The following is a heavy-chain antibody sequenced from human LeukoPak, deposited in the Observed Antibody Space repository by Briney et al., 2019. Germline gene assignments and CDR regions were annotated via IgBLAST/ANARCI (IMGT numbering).Heavy chain of an antibody. J-gene: IGHJ4*02. Sequence: GASVKVSCKASGGTFSSYAISWVRQAPGQGLEWMGGIIPIFGTANYAQKFQGRVTITTDESTSTAYMELSSLRSEDTAVYYCARDLMAAAGNFDYWGQGTLVTVSS. CDR2: IIPIFGTA. CDR1: GGTFSSYA. D-gene: IGHD6-13*01. V-gene: IGHV1-69*05. CDR3: ARDLMAAAGNFDY.